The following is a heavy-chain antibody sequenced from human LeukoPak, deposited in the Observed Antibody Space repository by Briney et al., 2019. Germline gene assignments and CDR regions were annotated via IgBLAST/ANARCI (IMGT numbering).Heavy chain of an antibody. CDR1: GVSIDSTAYH. J-gene: IGHJ4*02. V-gene: IGHV4-39*07. D-gene: IGHD2-2*01. CDR3: ARLCRAGCSSPSCYTDF. Sequence: SSETLSLTCSVSGVSIDSTAYHWAWIRQPPGKGLEWIGTISYSGSTYYNPSLKSRVTISLDTSENQFSLNLNSVTAADTAVYYCARLCRAGCSSPSCYTDFWGQGSLVAVSS. CDR2: ISYSGST.